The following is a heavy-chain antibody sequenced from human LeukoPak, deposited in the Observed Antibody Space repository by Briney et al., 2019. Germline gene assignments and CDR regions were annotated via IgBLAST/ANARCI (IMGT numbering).Heavy chain of an antibody. Sequence: PSETLSLTCTVSGGSVSSGDYYWSWIRQPAGKELEWIGRIYTSGTTIYNPSLQSRVTISLDISKNQVSLKLSSVTATDAAVYYCARLINRSLLDYWGQGTLVTVSS. CDR3: ARLINRSLLDY. J-gene: IGHJ4*02. D-gene: IGHD1-26*01. CDR1: GGSVSSGDYY. CDR2: IYTSGTT. V-gene: IGHV4-61*02.